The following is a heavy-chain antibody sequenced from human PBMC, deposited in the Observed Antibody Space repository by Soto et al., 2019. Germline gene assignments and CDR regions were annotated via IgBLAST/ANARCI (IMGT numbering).Heavy chain of an antibody. D-gene: IGHD6-6*01. CDR3: AREGSAARVYYYYYYGMDV. CDR2: ISAYNGNT. V-gene: IGHV1-18*01. J-gene: IGHJ6*02. Sequence: ASVKVSCKASGYTFTSCGISWVRQAPGQGLEWMGWISAYNGNTNYAQKLQGRVTTTTDTSTSTAYMELRSLRSDDTAVYYCAREGSAARVYYYYYYGMDVWGQGTTVTVS. CDR1: GYTFTSCG.